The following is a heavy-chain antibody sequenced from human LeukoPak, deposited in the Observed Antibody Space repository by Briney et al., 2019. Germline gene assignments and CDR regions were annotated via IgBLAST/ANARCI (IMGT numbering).Heavy chain of an antibody. CDR1: GFTFSSHW. J-gene: IGHJ4*02. D-gene: IGHD3-3*01. Sequence: GGSLRLSCAASGFTFSSHWMHWVRQAPGKGLVWVSRINSDGSSTSYADSVKGRFTISRDNAKNTLYLRMNSLRAEDTAVYYCASDYYDFWSGHDYFDYWGQGTLVTVSS. CDR2: INSDGSST. V-gene: IGHV3-74*01. CDR3: ASDYYDFWSGHDYFDY.